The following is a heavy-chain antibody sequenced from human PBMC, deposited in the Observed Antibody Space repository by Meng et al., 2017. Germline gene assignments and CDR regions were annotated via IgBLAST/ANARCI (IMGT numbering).Heavy chain of an antibody. Sequence: GESLKISCAASGFTFSSYWMSWVRQAPGKGLEWVANIKQDGSEKYYVDSVKGRFTISRDNAKNSLYLQMNSPRAEDTAVYYCARDFSPRLLWFGELLHKIHDAFDIWGQGTMVTVSS. D-gene: IGHD3-10*01. CDR3: ARDFSPRLLWFGELLHKIHDAFDI. J-gene: IGHJ3*02. CDR2: IKQDGSEK. V-gene: IGHV3-7*01. CDR1: GFTFSSYW.